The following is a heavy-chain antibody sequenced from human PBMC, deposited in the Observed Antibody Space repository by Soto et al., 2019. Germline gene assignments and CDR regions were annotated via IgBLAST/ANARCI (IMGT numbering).Heavy chain of an antibody. CDR3: AREITGDWHFDL. V-gene: IGHV4-31*03. Sequence: QVQLQESGPGLVKPSQTLSLTCTVSGGSINSGGFYWNWIRQHPGKGLEWIGHIYYSGTTYYTPSLRSRLTTSVDTSANQFSLKLSSVTAADTAVYCCAREITGDWHFDLWGRGTRVTVSS. J-gene: IGHJ2*01. D-gene: IGHD7-27*01. CDR1: GGSINSGGFY. CDR2: IYYSGTT.